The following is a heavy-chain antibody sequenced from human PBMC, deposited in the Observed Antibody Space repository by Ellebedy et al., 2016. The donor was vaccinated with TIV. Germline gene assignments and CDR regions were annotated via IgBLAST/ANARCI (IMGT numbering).Heavy chain of an antibody. V-gene: IGHV3-7*03. Sequence: GEPLKISCAASGFTFSSYWMSWVRQAPGKGLEWVANIKQDGSEKYYVDSVKGRFTISRDNAKNSLYLQMNSLRAEDTAVYYCAGRAYNWNDGSLFDYWGQGTLVTVSS. CDR1: GFTFSSYW. CDR2: IKQDGSEK. CDR3: AGRAYNWNDGSLFDY. D-gene: IGHD1-1*01. J-gene: IGHJ4*02.